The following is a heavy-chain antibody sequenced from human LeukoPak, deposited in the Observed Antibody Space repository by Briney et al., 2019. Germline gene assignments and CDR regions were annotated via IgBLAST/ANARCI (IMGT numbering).Heavy chain of an antibody. V-gene: IGHV3-7*01. J-gene: IGHJ4*02. Sequence: GGSLRLSCAASGFTFSNDWMCWVRQAPGKGLEWVANINQDESKKYYANSVKGRFTISRDNAKNSLYLQMSSLTAEDTAIYYCARDHAYRADYWGQGTLVTVSS. CDR1: GFTFSNDW. CDR3: ARDHAYRADY. CDR2: INQDESKK. D-gene: IGHD2-2*01.